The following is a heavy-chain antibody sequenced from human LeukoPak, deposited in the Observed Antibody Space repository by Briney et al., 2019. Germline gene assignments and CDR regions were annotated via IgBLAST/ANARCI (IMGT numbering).Heavy chain of an antibody. V-gene: IGHV1-18*01. D-gene: IGHD3-16*01. CDR3: ARVASRFQYYYYYYGMDV. Sequence: ASVKVSCKASGYTFTSYGISWVRQAPGQGLEWMGWISAYNGNTNYVQKLQGRVTMTTDTSTSTAYMELRSLRSDDTAVYYCARVASRFQYYYYYYGMDVWGQGTTVTVSS. CDR1: GYTFTSYG. J-gene: IGHJ6*02. CDR2: ISAYNGNT.